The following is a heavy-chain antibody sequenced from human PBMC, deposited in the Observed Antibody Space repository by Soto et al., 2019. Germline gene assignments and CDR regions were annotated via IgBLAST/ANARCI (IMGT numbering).Heavy chain of an antibody. Sequence: GGSLRLSCAASGFTFSSYSMNWVRQAPGKGLEWVSSISSSSSYIYYADSVKGRFTISRDNAKNSLYLQMNSLRAEDTAVYYCARAGTTSLSSGWFDPWGQGXLVTVYS. CDR1: GFTFSSYS. D-gene: IGHD6-19*01. CDR3: ARAGTTSLSSGWFDP. V-gene: IGHV3-21*01. CDR2: ISSSSSYI. J-gene: IGHJ5*02.